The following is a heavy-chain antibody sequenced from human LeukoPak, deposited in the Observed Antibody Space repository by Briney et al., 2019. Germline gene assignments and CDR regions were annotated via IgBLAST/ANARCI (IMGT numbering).Heavy chain of an antibody. CDR1: GFTFSSYA. D-gene: IGHD7-27*01. CDR3: AKAHLGIDFDY. V-gene: IGHV3-23*01. CDR2: ISGSGGRT. J-gene: IGHJ4*02. Sequence: GGSLRLSCAASGFTFSSYAMSWVRQAPGKGLEWGSAISGSGGRTYYADSVKGRFTISRDNSKNTLYLQMNSLRAEDTAVYYCAKAHLGIDFDYWGQGTLVTVSS.